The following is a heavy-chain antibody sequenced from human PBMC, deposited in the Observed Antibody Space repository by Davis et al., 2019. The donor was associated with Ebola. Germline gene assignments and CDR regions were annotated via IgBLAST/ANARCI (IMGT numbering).Heavy chain of an antibody. D-gene: IGHD5-12*01. CDR2: IKQDGSEI. V-gene: IGHV3-7*01. Sequence: GESLKISCAGSGFTFSDYYMTWIRQAPGKGLEWVANIKQDGSEIHYVDSVKGRFTISRDNTKNSLYLQMNSLRAEDTAVYYCARDQNWLRGDYWGQGTLVTVSS. J-gene: IGHJ4*02. CDR1: GFTFSDYY. CDR3: ARDQNWLRGDY.